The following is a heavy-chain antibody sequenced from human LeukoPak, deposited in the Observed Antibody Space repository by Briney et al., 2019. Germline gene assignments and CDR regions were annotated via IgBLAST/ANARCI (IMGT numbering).Heavy chain of an antibody. CDR3: ARDGTLWSGYYILFGY. CDR2: ISSSSSYI. CDR1: GFTFSSYS. D-gene: IGHD3-3*01. Sequence: GGSLRLSCAASGFTFSSYSMTWVRQAPGKGLEWVSSISSSSSYIYYADSVKGRFTISRDNAKNSLYPQMNSLRAEDTAVYYCARDGTLWSGYYILFGYWGQGTLVTVSS. V-gene: IGHV3-21*01. J-gene: IGHJ4*02.